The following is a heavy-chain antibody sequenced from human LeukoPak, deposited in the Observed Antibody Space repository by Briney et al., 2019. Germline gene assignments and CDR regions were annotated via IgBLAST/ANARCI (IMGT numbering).Heavy chain of an antibody. J-gene: IGHJ4*02. CDR1: GFTVSSNY. V-gene: IGHV3-66*01. CDR3: ARAQKLRFLEWLLPLDY. Sequence: GGSLRLSCAASGFTVSSNYMSWVRQAPGKGLEWVSVIYSGGSTYYAGSVKGRFTISRDNSKNTLYLQMNSLRAEDTAVYYCARAQKLRFLEWLLPLDYWGQGTLVTVSS. D-gene: IGHD3-3*01. CDR2: IYSGGST.